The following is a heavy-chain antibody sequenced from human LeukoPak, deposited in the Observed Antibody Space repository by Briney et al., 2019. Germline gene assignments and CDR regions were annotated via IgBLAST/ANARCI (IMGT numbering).Heavy chain of an antibody. Sequence: PGGSLRLSCAASGFTFSSYWMSWVRQAPGKGLEWVANIKQDGSEKYYVDSVKGRFTISGDNAKNSLYLQMNSLRAEDTAVYYCARESSPWQWLLSFDYWGQGTLVTVSS. D-gene: IGHD6-19*01. CDR2: IKQDGSEK. CDR1: GFTFSSYW. J-gene: IGHJ4*02. V-gene: IGHV3-7*01. CDR3: ARESSPWQWLLSFDY.